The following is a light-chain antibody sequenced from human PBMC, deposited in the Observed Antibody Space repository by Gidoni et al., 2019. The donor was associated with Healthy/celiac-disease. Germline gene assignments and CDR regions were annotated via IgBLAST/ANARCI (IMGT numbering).Light chain of an antibody. CDR1: QSVSSN. V-gene: IGKV3-15*01. CDR3: QQYNNWPPIT. CDR2: GAS. J-gene: IGKJ5*01. Sequence: EIVMTQSPATLSVSPGQRATRSCRASQSVSSNLAWYQQKPGQAPRLLIYGASTRATGIPARFSGSGSGTDFTLTISSLQSEDFAVYYCQQYNNWPPITFXXXTRLEI.